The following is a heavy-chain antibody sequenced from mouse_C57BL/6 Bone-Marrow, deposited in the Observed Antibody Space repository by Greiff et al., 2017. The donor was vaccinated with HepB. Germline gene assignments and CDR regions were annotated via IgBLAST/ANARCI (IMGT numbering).Heavy chain of an antibody. CDR1: GFTFSDYY. V-gene: IGHV5-16*01. Sequence: EVQVVESEGGLVQPGSSMKLSCTASGFTFSDYYMAWVSQVPEKGLEWVANINYDGSSTYYLDSLKSRFIISRDNTKNILYLQMSSLKSEDTATYYCAREDTTVVLDYWGQGTTLTVSA. CDR3: AREDTTVVLDY. J-gene: IGHJ2*01. CDR2: INYDGSST. D-gene: IGHD1-1*01.